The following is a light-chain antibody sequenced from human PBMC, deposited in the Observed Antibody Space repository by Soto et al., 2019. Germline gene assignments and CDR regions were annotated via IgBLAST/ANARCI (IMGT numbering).Light chain of an antibody. V-gene: IGKV1-9*01. CDR1: QRISSY. Sequence: DIQLTQSPSFLSASVGDRVTITCRASQRISSYLNWYQQKPGKAPKLLISGVSTLETGVPSRFSGSGSGSEFTLTISSLQPDDFATYYCLQIHTFPRTFGQGTKLEI. J-gene: IGKJ2*01. CDR3: LQIHTFPRT. CDR2: GVS.